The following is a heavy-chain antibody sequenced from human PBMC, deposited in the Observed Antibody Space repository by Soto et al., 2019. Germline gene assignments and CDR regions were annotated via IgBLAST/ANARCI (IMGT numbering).Heavy chain of an antibody. CDR1: GGSFSGYY. D-gene: IGHD5-18*01. J-gene: IGHJ4*02. CDR2: INHSGST. Sequence: QVQLQQWGAGLLKPSKTLSLTCAVYGGSFSGYYWSWIRQPPGKGLEWIGEINHSGSTNYNPSLKSRVTISVDTSKNQFSLELSSVTAADTAVYYCARVGGPVRYSLFDYWGQGTLVTVSS. CDR3: ARVGGPVRYSLFDY. V-gene: IGHV4-34*01.